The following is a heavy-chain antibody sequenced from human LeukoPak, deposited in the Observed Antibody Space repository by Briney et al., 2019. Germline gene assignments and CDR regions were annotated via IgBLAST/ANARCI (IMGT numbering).Heavy chain of an antibody. Sequence: SSETLSLTCTVSGDSISTSNSYWGWIRQPPGKGLEWIGSIYYSGNTYYNASLKSRVTISVDTSKNQFSLKLSSVTAADTAVYYCAGGVHFLGESYYYYYYMDVWGKGTTVTISS. V-gene: IGHV4-39*01. J-gene: IGHJ6*03. D-gene: IGHD3-16*01. CDR2: IYYSGNT. CDR3: AGGVHFLGESYYYYYYMDV. CDR1: GDSISTSNSY.